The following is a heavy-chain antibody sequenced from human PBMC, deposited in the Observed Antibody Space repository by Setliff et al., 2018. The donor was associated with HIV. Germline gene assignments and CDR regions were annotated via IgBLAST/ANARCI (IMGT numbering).Heavy chain of an antibody. D-gene: IGHD1-26*01. CDR2: INPTGGTT. CDR1: GYTFTSYY. Sequence: ASVKVSCKASGYTFTSYYIHRVRQAPGQGLEWMGIINPTGGTTSYAQKFQARVTMTRDTSTSIVYMELSSLRSEDTAVYYCARGGTLGATEGAFDIWGQGTMVTVSS. V-gene: IGHV1-46*01. J-gene: IGHJ3*02. CDR3: ARGGTLGATEGAFDI.